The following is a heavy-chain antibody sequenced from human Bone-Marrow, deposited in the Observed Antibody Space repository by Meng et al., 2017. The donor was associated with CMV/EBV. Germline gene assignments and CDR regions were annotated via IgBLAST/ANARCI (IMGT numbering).Heavy chain of an antibody. D-gene: IGHD3-3*01. CDR3: STTTVDFWSGYCDY. V-gene: IGHV4-34*01. Sequence: SDTLSSTCAVYGGSFSGYYWSWIRQPPGKGLEWIGEINHSGSTNYNPPLKSRVTISVDTSKNQFSLKLSSVTAADTAVYYCSTTTVDFWSGYCDYWGQRKLVTVSS. J-gene: IGHJ4*02. CDR1: GGSFSGYY. CDR2: INHSGST.